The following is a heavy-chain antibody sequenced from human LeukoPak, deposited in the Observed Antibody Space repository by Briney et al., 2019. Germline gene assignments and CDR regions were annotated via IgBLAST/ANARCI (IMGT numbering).Heavy chain of an antibody. CDR1: GGSISSNDYY. CDR3: ARQRTPTGAFYLSAFDL. J-gene: IGHJ3*01. CDR2: IFYVGST. D-gene: IGHD1-14*01. Sequence: PSETLSLTCVVSGGSISSNDYYWGWVRQPPGKALESIGSIFYVGSTFYNPSLKSRVTISVDTSTNQFSLKVNSVTAADTALYFCARQRTPTGAFYLSAFDLWGQGKFVSVSS. V-gene: IGHV4-39*01.